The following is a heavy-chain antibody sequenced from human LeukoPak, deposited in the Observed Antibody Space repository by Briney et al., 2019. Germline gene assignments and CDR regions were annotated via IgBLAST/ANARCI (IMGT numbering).Heavy chain of an antibody. J-gene: IGHJ5*02. CDR1: GGTFSSYA. V-gene: IGHV1-69*13. CDR2: IIPIFGTA. D-gene: IGHD6-13*01. Sequence: ASVNVSCKASGGTFSSYAISWVRQAPGQGLEWMGGIIPIFGTANYAQTFQGRVTITADESTSTAYMELSSLRSEDTAVYYCARAKVATFSSSWYWFDPWGQGTLVTVSS. CDR3: ARAKVATFSSSWYWFDP.